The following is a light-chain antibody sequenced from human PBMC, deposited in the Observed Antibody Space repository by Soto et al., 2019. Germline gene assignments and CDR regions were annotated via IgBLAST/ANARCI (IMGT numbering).Light chain of an antibody. CDR1: QSVSSSY. Sequence: ERVLPQSPGTLSLSPGERATLSCRASQSVSSSYLAWYQQKPGQAPRLLIYGASSSATGIPDRFSGSGSGTDFTLTISRLEPEDFAVYYCQQYGSSPPWTFGQGTKGEL. V-gene: IGKV3-20*01. CDR3: QQYGSSPPWT. CDR2: GAS. J-gene: IGKJ1*01.